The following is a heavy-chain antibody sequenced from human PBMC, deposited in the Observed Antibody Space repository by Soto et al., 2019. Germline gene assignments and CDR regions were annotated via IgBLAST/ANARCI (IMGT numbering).Heavy chain of an antibody. V-gene: IGHV1-2*02. J-gene: IGHJ6*02. CDR2: VNPKSGRT. D-gene: IGHD3-10*01. CDR3: AREPASAGDNRVDV. Sequence: GASVKVSCTASGYIFSDYYIHWVRQAPGQGLEWMGWVNPKSGRTNFAHKFHGRVTMTVDPSTTTAYMELARLTSADMAIYFCAREPASAGDNRVDVWG. CDR1: GYIFSDYY.